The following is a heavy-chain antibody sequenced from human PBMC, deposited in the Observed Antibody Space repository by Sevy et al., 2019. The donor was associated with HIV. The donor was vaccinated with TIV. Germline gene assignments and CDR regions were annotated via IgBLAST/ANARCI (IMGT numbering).Heavy chain of an antibody. J-gene: IGHJ4*02. V-gene: IGHV3-7*01. CDR3: AREGSGGFDY. CDR2: IKQDGSKR. Sequence: GGSVRLSCAASGFSFSSYWMSWVRQAPGKGLEWVANIKQDGSKREYVDSVKGRLTISRDNGKNSVYLQMDSLRAEDTAVYYCAREGSGGFDYWGQGTLVTVSS. D-gene: IGHD2-15*01. CDR1: GFSFSSYW.